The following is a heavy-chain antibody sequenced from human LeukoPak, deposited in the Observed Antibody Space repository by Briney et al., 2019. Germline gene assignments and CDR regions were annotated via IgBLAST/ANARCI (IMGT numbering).Heavy chain of an antibody. CDR1: GGSISSGSYY. J-gene: IGHJ4*02. Sequence: SETLSLTCTVSGGSISSGSYYWSWIRQPAGKGLEWIGRIYTSGSTNYNPSLKSRVTISVDTSKNQFSLKLSSVTAADTAVYYCARGDRSVAYSVWGQGTLVTVSS. CDR2: IYTSGST. CDR3: ARGDRSVAYSV. V-gene: IGHV4-61*02. D-gene: IGHD3-10*02.